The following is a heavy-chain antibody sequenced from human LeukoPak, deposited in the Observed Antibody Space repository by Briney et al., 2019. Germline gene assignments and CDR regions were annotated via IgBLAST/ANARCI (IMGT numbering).Heavy chain of an antibody. CDR1: GFTFDDYD. Sequence: GGSLRLSCAASGFTFDDYDMSWVRQAPGKGLEWVSDINWNGGSTGYADSVKGRFTISRDNAKNSLYLQMNSLRAEDTALYYCARSYSSSRGTFDYWGQGTLVTVSS. CDR2: INWNGGST. V-gene: IGHV3-20*04. CDR3: ARSYSSSRGTFDY. J-gene: IGHJ4*02. D-gene: IGHD6-6*01.